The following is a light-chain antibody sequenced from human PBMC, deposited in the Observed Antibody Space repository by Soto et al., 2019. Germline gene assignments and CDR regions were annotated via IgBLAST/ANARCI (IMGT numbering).Light chain of an antibody. J-gene: IGLJ3*02. CDR2: GNN. CDR1: TSNIGAGYD. V-gene: IGLV1-40*01. CDR3: QSFDSSLSAWV. Sequence: QSALTQPPSVSGAPGQRITISCTGATSNIGAGYDVHWYQHVPGTAPKLLIYGNNNRPSGVPDRFSGSKSGTSASLAITGLQAEDEADYCCQSFDSSLSAWVFGGGTKLTVL.